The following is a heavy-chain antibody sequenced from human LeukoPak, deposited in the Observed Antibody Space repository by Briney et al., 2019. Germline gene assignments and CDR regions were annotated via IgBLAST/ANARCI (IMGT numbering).Heavy chain of an antibody. Sequence: ASVKVSCKASGYTFTGYYMHWVRRAPGQGLEWMGWINPNSGGTNYAQKFQGRVTMTRDTSISTAYMELSRLRSDDTAVYFCARAENSGWYTLRIGYWGQGTLVTVSS. CDR3: ARAENSGWYTLRIGY. CDR2: INPNSGGT. V-gene: IGHV1-2*02. D-gene: IGHD6-19*01. J-gene: IGHJ4*02. CDR1: GYTFTGYY.